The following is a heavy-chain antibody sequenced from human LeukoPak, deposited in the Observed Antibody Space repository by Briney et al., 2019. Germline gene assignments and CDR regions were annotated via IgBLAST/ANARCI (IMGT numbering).Heavy chain of an antibody. CDR3: AKGGNYGGTLTFDY. Sequence: PGGSLRLSCAASGFTVSSNYMSWVRQAPGKGLEWVSVIYSGGSTYYADSVKGRFTISRHNSKNTLFLQMSSLRAEDTAVYYCAKGGNYGGTLTFDYWGQGTLVTVSS. J-gene: IGHJ4*02. CDR2: IYSGGST. D-gene: IGHD4-23*01. V-gene: IGHV3-53*01. CDR1: GFTVSSNY.